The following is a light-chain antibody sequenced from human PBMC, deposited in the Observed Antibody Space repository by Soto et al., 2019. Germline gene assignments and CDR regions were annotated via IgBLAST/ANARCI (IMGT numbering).Light chain of an antibody. CDR3: QQYNSWAS. V-gene: IGKV3-15*01. J-gene: IGKJ1*01. CDR1: QSVSSN. CDR2: GAS. Sequence: EIVMTQSPATLSVSLGERATLSCRASQSVSSNLAWYQQKPGQAPRLLIYGASTRATGIPDRFSGSGSGTEFTLTIRSLQSEDYKVYYCQQYNSWASFGQGTKVEIK.